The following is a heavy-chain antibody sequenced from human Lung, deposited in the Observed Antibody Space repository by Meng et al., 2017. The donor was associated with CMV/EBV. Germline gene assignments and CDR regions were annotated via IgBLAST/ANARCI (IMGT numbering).Heavy chain of an antibody. V-gene: IGHV3-66*02. J-gene: IGHJ3*01. CDR3: AAEGENSGDETRDAFDL. CDR2: LYPGGIT. CDR1: GFTVSSNY. Sequence: SCAVSGFTVSSNYMSWVRQALGKGLAWVSVLYPGGITSSADSVKGRFTISRYNSKTPLYLPLHRLRADDTAVYYCAAEGENSGDETRDAFDLWGQGTMVTVSS. D-gene: IGHD6-25*01.